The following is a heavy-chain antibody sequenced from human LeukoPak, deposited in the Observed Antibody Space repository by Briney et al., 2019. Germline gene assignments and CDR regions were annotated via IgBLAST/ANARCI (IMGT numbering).Heavy chain of an antibody. D-gene: IGHD4-17*01. J-gene: IGHJ4*02. V-gene: IGHV1-2*06. Sequence: ASVKVSCKASGYTFTGYYMHWVRQAPGQGLEWMGRINPNSGGTNYAQKFQGRVTMTRDTSISTAYMELSRLRSDDTAVYYCARAYMTTVTTFDYWGQGTLVTGSS. CDR1: GYTFTGYY. CDR2: INPNSGGT. CDR3: ARAYMTTVTTFDY.